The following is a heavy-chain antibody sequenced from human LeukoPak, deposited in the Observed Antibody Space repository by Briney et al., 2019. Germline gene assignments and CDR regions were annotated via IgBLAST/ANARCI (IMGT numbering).Heavy chain of an antibody. CDR1: GGTFSSYA. CDR2: IIPILAIA. CDR3: ARWSYCSGGSCYSDGMDV. Sequence: ASVKLSCKASGGTFSSYAISWVRQAPGQGLEWMGRIIPILAIASYAQNFQGRVTITADKSTSTAYMELSSLRSEDTAVYYCARWSYCSGGSCYSDGMDVWGQGTTVTVSS. J-gene: IGHJ6*02. D-gene: IGHD2-15*01. V-gene: IGHV1-69*04.